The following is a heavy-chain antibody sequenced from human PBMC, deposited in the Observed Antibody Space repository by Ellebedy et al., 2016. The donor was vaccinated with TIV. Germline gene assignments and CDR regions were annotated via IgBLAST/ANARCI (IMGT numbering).Heavy chain of an antibody. Sequence: PGGSLRLSCAASGFTFSSYSMTWVRQAPGKGLEWVLSISSSSSYIYYADSVKGRFTISRDNAKNSLYLQMNSMRAEDTAVYYCARAAHAYLDYYYYGMDVWGQGTTVTVSS. J-gene: IGHJ6*02. D-gene: IGHD2-21*01. CDR1: GFTFSSYS. CDR2: ISSSSSYI. V-gene: IGHV3-21*01. CDR3: ARAAHAYLDYYYYGMDV.